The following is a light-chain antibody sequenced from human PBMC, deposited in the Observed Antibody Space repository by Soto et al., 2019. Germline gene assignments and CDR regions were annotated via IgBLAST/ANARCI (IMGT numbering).Light chain of an antibody. Sequence: DIQMIQSPSTLSASVGDRVTITCRASQTIRSWLAWYQQKPGKAPNLLIYAASTLKSGVPSRFSGNGSETEFTLTISSLQPDDFATYYCQQYHSSYRTFGQGTKLEIK. CDR1: QTIRSW. CDR2: AAS. CDR3: QQYHSSYRT. J-gene: IGKJ2*01. V-gene: IGKV1-5*01.